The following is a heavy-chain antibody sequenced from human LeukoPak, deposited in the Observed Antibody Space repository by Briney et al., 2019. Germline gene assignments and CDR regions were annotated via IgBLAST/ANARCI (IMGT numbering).Heavy chain of an antibody. CDR2: ISGSGGST. CDR3: AKEPQYSSGWYN. CDR1: GFTFSSYA. D-gene: IGHD6-19*01. Sequence: GGSPRLSCAASGFTFSSYAMSWVRQAPGKGLEWVSAISGSGGSTYYADSVKGRFTIPRDNSKNTLYLQMNSLRAEDTAVYYCAKEPQYSSGWYNWGQGTLVTVSS. J-gene: IGHJ4*02. V-gene: IGHV3-23*01.